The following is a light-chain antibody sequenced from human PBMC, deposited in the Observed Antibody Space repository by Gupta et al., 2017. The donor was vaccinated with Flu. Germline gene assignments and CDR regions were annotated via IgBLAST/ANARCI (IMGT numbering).Light chain of an antibody. CDR2: DAV. V-gene: IGKV3-11*01. CDR1: QNINTY. CDR3: QQCSNWPIT. J-gene: IGKJ4*01. Sequence: EIVLTQSPATLPFSPGERAALSCRASQNINTYVAWYQQKPGQAPRLLIYDAVNRATGIPARFSGSGSGTDFTLTISSLEPEDLAVYYCQQCSNWPITFGGGTKIEIK.